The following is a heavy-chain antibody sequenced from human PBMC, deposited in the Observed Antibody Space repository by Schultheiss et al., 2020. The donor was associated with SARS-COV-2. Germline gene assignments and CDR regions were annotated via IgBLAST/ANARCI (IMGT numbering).Heavy chain of an antibody. V-gene: IGHV4-61*08. J-gene: IGHJ4*02. CDR1: GGSISSGGYY. CDR3: ARLSGYSSSMRFDY. Sequence: SETLSLTCTVSGGSISSGGYYWSWIRQHPGKGLEWIGYIYYSGSTNYNPSLKSRVTISVDTSKNQFSLKLSSVTAADTAVYYCARLSGYSSSMRFDYWGQGTLVTVSS. D-gene: IGHD6-13*01. CDR2: IYYSGST.